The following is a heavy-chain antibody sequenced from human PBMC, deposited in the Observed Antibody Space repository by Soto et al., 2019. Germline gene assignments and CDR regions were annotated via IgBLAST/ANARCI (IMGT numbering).Heavy chain of an antibody. Sequence: GGSLRLSCEGSGFTFSTYAMSWVRQAPGKGLEWVSAISGSGGSTYYTDSVKGRFTISRDNSKNTLYLQMNTLRAEDTALYYCELRQTGSYFDYWGQGSLVTVSS. J-gene: IGHJ4*02. V-gene: IGHV3-23*01. CDR1: GFTFSTYA. D-gene: IGHD1-26*01. CDR3: ELRQTGSYFDY. CDR2: ISGSGGST.